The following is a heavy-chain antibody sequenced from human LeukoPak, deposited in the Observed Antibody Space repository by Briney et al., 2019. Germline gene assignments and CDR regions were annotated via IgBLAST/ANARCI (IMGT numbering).Heavy chain of an antibody. CDR3: ARGGIQGSCFDY. V-gene: IGHV4-39*01. Sequence: SETLSLTCTVSGGSISSSSYYWGWIRQPPGKGLDWIGSIYYSGSTYYNPSLKSRVTISVDTSKNQFSLKLSSVTAADTAVYYCARGGIQGSCFDYWGQGTLVTVSS. J-gene: IGHJ4*02. D-gene: IGHD3-10*01. CDR2: IYYSGST. CDR1: GGSISSSSYY.